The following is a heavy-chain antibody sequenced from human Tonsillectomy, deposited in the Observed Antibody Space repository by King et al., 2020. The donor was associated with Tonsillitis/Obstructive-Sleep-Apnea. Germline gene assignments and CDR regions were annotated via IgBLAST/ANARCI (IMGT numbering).Heavy chain of an antibody. Sequence: VQLQQWGAGLLKPSETLSLTCAVYGGSFSGYYWSWIRQPPGKGLEWIGEINHSGSTNYNPSLKSRVTISVDTSKNQFSLKLSSVTAADTAVYYCANSQRDFWSGSMNDYWGQGTLVTVSS. CDR2: INHSGST. V-gene: IGHV4-34*01. CDR1: GGSFSGYY. D-gene: IGHD3-3*01. CDR3: ANSQRDFWSGSMNDY. J-gene: IGHJ4*02.